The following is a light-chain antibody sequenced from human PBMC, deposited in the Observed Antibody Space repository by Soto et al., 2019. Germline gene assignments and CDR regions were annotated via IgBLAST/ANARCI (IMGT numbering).Light chain of an antibody. CDR2: DVS. CDR1: SSDDGGYNY. Sequence: QSVLTQPSSVSGSPGQSITISCTGTSSDDGGYNYVSWYQQHPGKAPKLMIYDVSNRPSGVSNRFSGSKSFNTASLTTSGLQDEDEADYYCSSPTNSSTLNVFGTGTKVTVL. J-gene: IGLJ1*01. V-gene: IGLV2-14*01. CDR3: SSPTNSSTLNV.